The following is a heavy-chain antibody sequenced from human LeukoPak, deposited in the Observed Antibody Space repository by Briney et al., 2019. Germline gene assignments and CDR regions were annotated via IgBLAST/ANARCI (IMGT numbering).Heavy chain of an antibody. CDR2: ISAYNGTT. CDR3: ARDVDEDTISNLAHIAAAGTLGCGMDV. V-gene: IGHV1-18*01. Sequence: ASVKCSCTASGYTFTSYGISWVRQAPGQGLEWMGWISAYNGTTNYAQKLQGRVTMTTDTSTSTAYMELRSLRSDDTAVYYCARDVDEDTISNLAHIAAAGTLGCGMDVWGQGTTVTVSS. D-gene: IGHD6-13*01. J-gene: IGHJ6*02. CDR1: GYTFTSYG.